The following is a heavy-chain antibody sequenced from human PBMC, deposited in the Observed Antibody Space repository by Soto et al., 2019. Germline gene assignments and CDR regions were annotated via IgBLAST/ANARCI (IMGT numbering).Heavy chain of an antibody. V-gene: IGHV3-23*01. Sequence: GGSLRLSCASSGFTFSGYAMILVRQAPGKGLEWVSVIHGGGNSAYYADSVKGRFTISRDNSKNTLYLQMNSLKIEDTAVYYCTRRRDWTAVDPLDYWGQGTLVTVSS. CDR3: TRRRDWTAVDPLDY. CDR2: IHGGGNSA. CDR1: GFTFSGYA. D-gene: IGHD5-18*01. J-gene: IGHJ4*02.